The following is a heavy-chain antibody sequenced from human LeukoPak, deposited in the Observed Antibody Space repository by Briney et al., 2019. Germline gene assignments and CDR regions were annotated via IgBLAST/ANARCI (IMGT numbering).Heavy chain of an antibody. CDR1: GGSVSSGSYY. J-gene: IGHJ4*02. CDR3: ARSGAGGATPFDY. CDR2: IYYSGST. D-gene: IGHD1-26*01. V-gene: IGHV4-61*01. Sequence: SETLSLTCTVSGGSVSSGSYYWSWIRQPPGKGLEWIGYIYYSGSTNYNPSLKSRVTISVDTSKNQFSLKLSSVTAADTAVYYCARSGAGGATPFDYWGQGTLVTVSS.